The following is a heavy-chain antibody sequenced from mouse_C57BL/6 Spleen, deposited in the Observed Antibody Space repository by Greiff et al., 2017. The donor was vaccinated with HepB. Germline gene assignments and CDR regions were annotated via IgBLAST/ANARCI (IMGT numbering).Heavy chain of an antibody. D-gene: IGHD1-1*01. Sequence: EVKVVESGGGLVKPGGSLKLSCAASGFTFSSYAMSWVRQTPEKRLEWVATISDGGSYTYYPDNVKGRFTISRDNAKNNLYLQMSHLKSEDTAMYYCARDRKYYGSSYYFDYWGQGTTLTVSS. V-gene: IGHV5-4*01. CDR2: ISDGGSYT. J-gene: IGHJ2*01. CDR3: ARDRKYYGSSYYFDY. CDR1: GFTFSSYA.